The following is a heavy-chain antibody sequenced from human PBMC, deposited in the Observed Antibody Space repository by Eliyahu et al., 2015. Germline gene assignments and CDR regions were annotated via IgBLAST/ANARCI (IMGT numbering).Heavy chain of an antibody. Sequence: QVQLVQSGAEVKKPGASVKVSCKASGXTXTSYYXHWVRQAPGQGLEWMGIINPXGGSTSXAQKFQGRVTMXRDTSTSTVYMELSSLXSEDTAVYYCARGVLRFLEWLSYFDYWGQGTLVTVSS. J-gene: IGHJ4*02. D-gene: IGHD3-3*01. CDR1: GXTXTSYY. V-gene: IGHV1-46*01. CDR2: INPXGGST. CDR3: ARGVLRFLEWLSYFDY.